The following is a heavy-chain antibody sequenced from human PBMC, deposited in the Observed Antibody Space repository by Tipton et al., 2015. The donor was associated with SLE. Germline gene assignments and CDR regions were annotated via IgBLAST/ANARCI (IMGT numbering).Heavy chain of an antibody. D-gene: IGHD3-10*01. Sequence: SLRLSCAASGFTFSSYEMNWVRQAPGKGLEWVSYISSSGSTIYYADSVKGRFTISRDNAKNSLYLQMNSLRAEDTAVYYCARDGGYYGAGAFDIWGQGTMVTVSS. CDR2: ISSSGSTI. J-gene: IGHJ3*02. CDR3: ARDGGYYGAGAFDI. CDR1: GFTFSSYE. V-gene: IGHV3-48*03.